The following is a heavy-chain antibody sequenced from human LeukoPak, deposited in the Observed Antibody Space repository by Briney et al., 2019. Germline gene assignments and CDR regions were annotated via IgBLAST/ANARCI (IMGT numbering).Heavy chain of an antibody. CDR1: GFTFSDYY. D-gene: IGHD3-22*01. Sequence: GGSLRLSCAASGFTFSDYYMSWIRQAPGRGLEWVSYISSSGSTKYYADSVEGRFTISRDNAKNTLSLQMNSLRAEDTAVYFCAKREGSSGYFDYWGQGTLVTVSS. CDR2: ISSSGSTK. CDR3: AKREGSSGYFDY. J-gene: IGHJ4*02. V-gene: IGHV3-11*01.